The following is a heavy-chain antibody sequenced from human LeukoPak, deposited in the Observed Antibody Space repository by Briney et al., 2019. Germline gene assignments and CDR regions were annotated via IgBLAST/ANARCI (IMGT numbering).Heavy chain of an antibody. V-gene: IGHV3-13*01. CDR3: ARAVVRGVSPPYYYYMDV. J-gene: IGHJ6*03. Sequence: GGSLRLSCAASGFTFSSYDMHWVRQATGKGLEWVSAIGTAGDTYYPGSVKGRFTISRENAKNSLYLQMNSLRAGDTAVYYCARAVVRGVSPPYYYYMDVWGKGTTVTISS. D-gene: IGHD3-10*01. CDR1: GFTFSSYD. CDR2: IGTAGDT.